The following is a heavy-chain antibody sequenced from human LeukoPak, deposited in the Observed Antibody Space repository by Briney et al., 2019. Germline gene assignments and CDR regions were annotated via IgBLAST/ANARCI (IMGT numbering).Heavy chain of an antibody. D-gene: IGHD2-15*01. CDR2: IIPIFGTA. CDR1: GGTFSSYA. CDR3: ARARGYCSGGSCPFDP. Sequence: GASVKVSCKASGGTFSSYAISWVRQAPGQGLEWMGGIIPIFGTANYAQKFQGRVTITADKSTSTAYMELSSLRSEDTAVYYCARARGYCSGGSCPFDPWGQGTLVTVSS. J-gene: IGHJ5*02. V-gene: IGHV1-69*06.